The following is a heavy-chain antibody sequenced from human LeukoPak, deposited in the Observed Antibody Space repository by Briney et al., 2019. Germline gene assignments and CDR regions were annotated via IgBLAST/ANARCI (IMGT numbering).Heavy chain of an antibody. CDR1: GFTFSTYA. CDR3: AKGQGVYSSSWPNFDY. D-gene: IGHD6-13*01. Sequence: GGSLRLSCAASGFTFSTYAMSWVRQTPEKGLQWVSTVSGNGGVTYHADSVKGRFTITRDNAKNTLYLQMNSLRAEDTAVYYCAKGQGVYSSSWPNFDYWGQGTLVVVSS. CDR2: VSGNGGVT. V-gene: IGHV3-23*01. J-gene: IGHJ4*02.